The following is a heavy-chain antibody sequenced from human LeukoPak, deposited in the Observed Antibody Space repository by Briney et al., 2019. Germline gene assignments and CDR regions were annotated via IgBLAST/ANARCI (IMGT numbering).Heavy chain of an antibody. J-gene: IGHJ4*02. CDR3: ARGSRDSGSYFFDY. Sequence: ASVKVSCKASGYTFTSYDINWVRQATGQGLEWMGWMNPNSGNTGYAQKFQGRVTITRNTSISTAYMELSSLRSEDTAVYYCARGSRDSGSYFFDYWGQGTLVTVSS. V-gene: IGHV1-8*03. CDR2: MNPNSGNT. D-gene: IGHD1-26*01. CDR1: GYTFTSYD.